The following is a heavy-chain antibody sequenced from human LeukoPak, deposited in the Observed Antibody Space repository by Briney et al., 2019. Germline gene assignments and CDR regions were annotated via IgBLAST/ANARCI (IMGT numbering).Heavy chain of an antibody. V-gene: IGHV1-8*02. Sequence: ASVKVSCKASGYTFTDYYMHWVRQAPGQGLEWMGWMNPNSGNTGYAQKFQGRVTMTRNTSISTAYMELSSLRSEDTAVYYCATQVRGVIGYYFDYWGQGTLVTVSS. CDR1: GYTFTDYY. J-gene: IGHJ4*02. CDR2: MNPNSGNT. CDR3: ATQVRGVIGYYFDY. D-gene: IGHD3-10*01.